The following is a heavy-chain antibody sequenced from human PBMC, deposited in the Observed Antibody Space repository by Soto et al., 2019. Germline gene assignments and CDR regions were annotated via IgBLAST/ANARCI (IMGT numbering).Heavy chain of an antibody. V-gene: IGHV3-23*01. Sequence: GGSLRLSCAASGFTFSSYAMSWVRQAPGKGLEWVSAISGSGGSTYYADSVKGRFTISRDNSKNTLYLQMNSLRAEDTAVYYCAKDGSNYDILTGYYYYYGMDVWGQGTTVTV. CDR1: GFTFSSYA. CDR3: AKDGSNYDILTGYYYYYGMDV. CDR2: ISGSGGST. D-gene: IGHD3-9*01. J-gene: IGHJ6*02.